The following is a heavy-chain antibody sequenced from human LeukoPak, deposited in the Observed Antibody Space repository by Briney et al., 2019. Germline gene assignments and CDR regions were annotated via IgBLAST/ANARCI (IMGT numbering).Heavy chain of an antibody. D-gene: IGHD3-9*01. CDR2: IYTSGST. V-gene: IGHV4-4*07. CDR3: ARDSHYDILTGYYNPERNFDY. CDR1: GGSISSYY. J-gene: IGHJ4*02. Sequence: SETLSLTCTVSGGSISSYYWSWIRQPPGKGLEWIGRIYTSGSTNYNPSLKSRVTMSVDTSKNQFSLKLSSVTAADTAVYYCARDSHYDILTGYYNPERNFDYWGQGTLVTVSS.